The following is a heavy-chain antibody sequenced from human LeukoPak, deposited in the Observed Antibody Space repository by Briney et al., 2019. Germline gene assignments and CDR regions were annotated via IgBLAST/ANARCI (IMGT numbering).Heavy chain of an antibody. J-gene: IGHJ4*02. CDR1: GFTFTSSA. CDR3: AAVVYSSGFYYFDY. CDR2: IVVGSGNT. Sequence: EASVKVSCKASGFTFTSSAMQWVRQARGQRLEWIGWIVVGSGNTNYAQKFQERVTITRDMSTSTAYMELSSLRSEDTAVYYCAAVVYSSGFYYFDYWGQGTLVTVSS. D-gene: IGHD6-19*01. V-gene: IGHV1-58*02.